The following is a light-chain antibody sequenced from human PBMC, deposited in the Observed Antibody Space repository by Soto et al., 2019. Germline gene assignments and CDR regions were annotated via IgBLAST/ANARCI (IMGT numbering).Light chain of an antibody. CDR2: GSS. V-gene: IGKV3-20*01. CDR1: QSVSNNY. Sequence: EVVLTQSPGTLSLSPGERATLSCRASQSVSNNYFAWYQQKPGQAPRLLIFGSSDRATGIPDRFSGSGSGTDFTLAISRLEPEDFAVYYCQQYGSAPPYTFGQWTKLEI. J-gene: IGKJ2*01. CDR3: QQYGSAPPYT.